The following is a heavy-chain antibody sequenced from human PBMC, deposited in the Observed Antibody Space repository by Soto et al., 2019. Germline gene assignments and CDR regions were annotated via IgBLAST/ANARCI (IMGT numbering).Heavy chain of an antibody. D-gene: IGHD3-3*01. Sequence: EVQLAESGGGLVQPGRSLRLSCEASGFSFVDYAMHWVRQVPGQGLEWVSGISWDGGYTGYADSVKGRFTISRDNAKKALYLQTNRLKVEDTGLYYCVKDEGVCNTISCKDAFDYWGQGTKVTVS. J-gene: IGHJ3*01. CDR1: GFSFVDYA. V-gene: IGHV3-9*01. CDR3: VKDEGVCNTISCKDAFDY. CDR2: ISWDGGYT.